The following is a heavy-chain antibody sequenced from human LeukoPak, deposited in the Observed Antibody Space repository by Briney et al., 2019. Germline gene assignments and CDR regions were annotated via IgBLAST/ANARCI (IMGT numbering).Heavy chain of an antibody. Sequence: GGSLRLSCAASGFTFSTNAMSWVRQAPGKGLEWVSAVSGNGADTYYAGSVKGRFTISRDNSKNTLYLQMNSLRAEDTAVYYCARGFHYDFWSGSYYFDYWGQGTLVTVSS. CDR1: GFTFSTNA. V-gene: IGHV3-23*01. CDR3: ARGFHYDFWSGSYYFDY. D-gene: IGHD3-3*01. CDR2: VSGNGADT. J-gene: IGHJ4*02.